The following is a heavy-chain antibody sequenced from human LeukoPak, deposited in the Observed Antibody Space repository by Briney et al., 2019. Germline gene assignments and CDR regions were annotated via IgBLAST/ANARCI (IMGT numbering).Heavy chain of an antibody. CDR2: IKQDGSEK. V-gene: IGHV3-7*03. CDR3: AIDPNWGTHS. CDR1: GFTFSRYW. Sequence: GGSLRLSCAASGFTFSRYWMSWVRQAPGKGLEWVANIKQDGSEKYYLDSVKGRFTVSRDNSKNALYLQMNSLRVEDTAVYYCAIDPNWGTHSWGQGVLVTVSS. D-gene: IGHD7-27*01. J-gene: IGHJ4*02.